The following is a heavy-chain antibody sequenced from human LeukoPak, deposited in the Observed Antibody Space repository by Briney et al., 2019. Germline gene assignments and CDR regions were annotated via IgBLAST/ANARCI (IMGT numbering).Heavy chain of an antibody. Sequence: PGESLRLSCAASGFTFSSYGMSWVRQAPGKGLEWVGRIKSKTDGGTTDYAAPVKGRFTISRDDSKNTLYLQMNSLKTEDTAVYYCTTGHYYDSICAGFCPRWGQGTLVTVSS. D-gene: IGHD3-22*01. CDR2: IKSKTDGGTT. J-gene: IGHJ4*02. V-gene: IGHV3-15*01. CDR3: TTGHYYDSICAGFCPR. CDR1: GFTFSSYG.